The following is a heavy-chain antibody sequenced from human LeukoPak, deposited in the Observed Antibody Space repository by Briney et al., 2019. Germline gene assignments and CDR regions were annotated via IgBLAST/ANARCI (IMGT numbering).Heavy chain of an antibody. J-gene: IGHJ6*04. CDR3: AKGLEREYYYYYHGMDV. Sequence: GGSLRLSCAASGFTFDDYAMHWVRQAPGKGLEWVSLISWDGGSTYYADSVKGRFTISRDNSKNSLYLQMDSLRAEDTALYYCAKGLEREYYYYYHGMDVWGKGTTVTVSS. CDR2: ISWDGGST. V-gene: IGHV3-43D*04. D-gene: IGHD1-1*01. CDR1: GFTFDDYA.